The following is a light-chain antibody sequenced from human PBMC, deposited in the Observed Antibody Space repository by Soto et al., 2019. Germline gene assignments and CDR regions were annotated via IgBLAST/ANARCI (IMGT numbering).Light chain of an antibody. CDR3: QQYGSSGT. CDR2: AAS. CDR1: QSVSSY. V-gene: IGKV3-20*01. Sequence: EIVLTQSPATLSLSPLEIATLSCRASQSVSSYLAWYQQKPGQAPRLLIYAASRRATGIPDRFSGSGSGTDFTLTISRLETEDFAVYYCQQYGSSGTFGQGTKVDIK. J-gene: IGKJ1*01.